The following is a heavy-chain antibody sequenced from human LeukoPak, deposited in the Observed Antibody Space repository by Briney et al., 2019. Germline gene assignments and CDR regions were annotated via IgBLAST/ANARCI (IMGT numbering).Heavy chain of an antibody. J-gene: IGHJ4*02. CDR3: ARGERYSFDY. CDR2: TYHRSKWYN. Sequence: SQTLSLTCAISGDSVSSNSAAWNWIRHSPSRGLEWLGSTYHRSKWYNDYALSVKSRISVNPDTPKNQFSLQLNSVTPEDTAVYYCARGERYSFDYWGQETLVTVSS. V-gene: IGHV6-1*01. CDR1: GDSVSSNSAA. D-gene: IGHD1-26*01.